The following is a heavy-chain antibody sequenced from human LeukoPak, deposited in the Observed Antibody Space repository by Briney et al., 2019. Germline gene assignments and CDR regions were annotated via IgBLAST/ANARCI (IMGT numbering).Heavy chain of an antibody. D-gene: IGHD3-16*02. CDR2: ISSSSSYI. V-gene: IGHV3-21*01. CDR1: GFTFSSYS. Sequence: PGGSLRLSCAASGFTFSSYSMNWVRQAPGKGLEWVSSISSSSSYIYYADSVKGRFTISRDNAKNSLYLQMNSLRAEDTAVYYCARDSYDYVWGSYRPDAFDIWGQGTMATVSS. J-gene: IGHJ3*02. CDR3: ARDSYDYVWGSYRPDAFDI.